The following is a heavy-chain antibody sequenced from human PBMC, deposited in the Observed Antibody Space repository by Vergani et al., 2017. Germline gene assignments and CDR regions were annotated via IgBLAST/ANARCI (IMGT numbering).Heavy chain of an antibody. CDR2: ISSSSSTI. CDR1: GFTFSSYS. Sequence: EVQLVESGGGLVQPGGSLRLSCAASGFTFSSYSMNWVRQAPGKGLEWVSYISSSSSTIYYADSVKGRFTISRDNAKNSLYLQMNSLRAEDTAVYYCAREDCSGGSCYRGPYYFDYWGQGTLVTVSS. V-gene: IGHV3-48*04. CDR3: AREDCSGGSCYRGPYYFDY. D-gene: IGHD2-15*01. J-gene: IGHJ4*02.